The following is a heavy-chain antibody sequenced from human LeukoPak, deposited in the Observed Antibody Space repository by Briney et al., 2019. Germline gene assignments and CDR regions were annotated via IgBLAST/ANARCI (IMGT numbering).Heavy chain of an antibody. CDR3: AKTGAYYDSSGFDY. V-gene: IGHV3-23*01. CDR1: GFIFSSYA. D-gene: IGHD3-22*01. Sequence: GGSLRLSCAASGFIFSSYAMSWVRQAPGKGLEWVSTISGSGGSTYYADSVKGRFTISRDNSKNTVYLQMNSLRAEDTALYYCAKTGAYYDSSGFDYWGQGTLVTVSS. J-gene: IGHJ4*02. CDR2: ISGSGGST.